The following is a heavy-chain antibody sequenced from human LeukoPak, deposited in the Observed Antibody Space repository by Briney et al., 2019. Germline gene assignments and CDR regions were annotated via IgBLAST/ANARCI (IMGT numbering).Heavy chain of an antibody. J-gene: IGHJ5*02. CDR1: GYTFTSYA. V-gene: IGHV1-3*01. CDR3: ARDGPSIGIVVQAPHNWFDP. D-gene: IGHD2-2*01. Sequence: ASVKVSCKASGYTFTSYAMHWVRQAPGQRLEWMGWINAGNGNTKYSQKFQGRVTITRDTSASTAYMELSSLRSEDTAVYYCARDGPSIGIVVQAPHNWFDPWGQGTLVTVSS. CDR2: INAGNGNT.